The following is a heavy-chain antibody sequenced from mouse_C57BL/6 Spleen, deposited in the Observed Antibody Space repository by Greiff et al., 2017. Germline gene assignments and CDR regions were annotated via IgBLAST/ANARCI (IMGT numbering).Heavy chain of an antibody. CDR2: INPYNGGT. CDR1: GYTFTDYY. CDR3: AGGYDGYLWFAY. J-gene: IGHJ3*01. V-gene: IGHV1-19*01. D-gene: IGHD2-3*01. Sequence: VQLQQSGPVLVKPGASVKMSCKASGYTFTDYYMNWVKQSHGKSLEWIGVINPYNGGTSYNQKFKGKATLTVDKASSTAYMELNSLTSEDSAVYYCAGGYDGYLWFAYWGQGTLVTVSA.